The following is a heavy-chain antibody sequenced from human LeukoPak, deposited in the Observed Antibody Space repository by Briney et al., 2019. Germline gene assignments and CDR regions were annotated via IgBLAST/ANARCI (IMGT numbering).Heavy chain of an antibody. J-gene: IGHJ4*02. CDR3: ARGRHFEQPFDY. CDR2: IWYDGSNK. CDR1: GFTFSSYG. Sequence: GGSLRLSCAASGFTFSSYGMHWVRQAPGKGLEWVAVIWYDGSNKYYADSVKGRFTISRDNSKNPLYLQMNSLRAEDTAVYYCARGRHFEQPFDYWGQGTLVTVSS. V-gene: IGHV3-33*01.